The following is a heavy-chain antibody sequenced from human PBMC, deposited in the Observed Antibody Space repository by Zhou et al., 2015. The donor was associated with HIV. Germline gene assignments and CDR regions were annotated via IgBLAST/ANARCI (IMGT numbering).Heavy chain of an antibody. J-gene: IGHJ3*02. Sequence: EVQLVESGGGLVKPGGSLRITCAASGFSFSGYSMNWVRQAPGKGLQWVSSISSSNSYIYYADSVKGRFTISRDNAKNSLYLQMNSLRAEDTAMYYCARDGGYSSSWTLDAFDIWGQGTMGHRLF. CDR3: ARDGGYSSSWTLDAFDI. CDR1: GFSFSGYS. D-gene: IGHD6-13*01. V-gene: IGHV3-21*01. CDR2: ISSSNSYI.